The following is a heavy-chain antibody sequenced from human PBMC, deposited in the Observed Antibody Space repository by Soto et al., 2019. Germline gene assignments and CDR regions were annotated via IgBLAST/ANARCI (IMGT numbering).Heavy chain of an antibody. Sequence: TSETLSLTCAVSGGSISSSNWWSWVRQPPGKGLEWIGEIYHSGSTNYNPSLKSRVTISVDKSKNQFSLKLSSVTAADTAVYYCARAIYSYGPYFYYWGQGTLVTVSS. J-gene: IGHJ4*02. D-gene: IGHD4-17*01. CDR1: GGSISSSNW. CDR2: IYHSGST. V-gene: IGHV4-4*02. CDR3: ARAIYSYGPYFYY.